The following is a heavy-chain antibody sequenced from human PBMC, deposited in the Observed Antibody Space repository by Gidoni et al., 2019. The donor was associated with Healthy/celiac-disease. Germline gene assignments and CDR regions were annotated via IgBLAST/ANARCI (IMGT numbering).Heavy chain of an antibody. J-gene: IGHJ4*02. D-gene: IGHD6-19*01. Sequence: EVQLVESGGGLVKPGGSLRLSCAASGVTFSSYSMNWVRQAPGKGLEWVSSISSSSSYIYYADSVKGRFTISRDNAKNSLYLQMNSLRAEDTAVYYCARGPEVAGTFDYWGQGTLVTVSS. V-gene: IGHV3-21*01. CDR1: GVTFSSYS. CDR2: ISSSSSYI. CDR3: ARGPEVAGTFDY.